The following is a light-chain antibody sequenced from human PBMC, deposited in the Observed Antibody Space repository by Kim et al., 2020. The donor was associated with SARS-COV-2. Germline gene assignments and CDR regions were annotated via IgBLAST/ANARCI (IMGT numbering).Light chain of an antibody. J-gene: IGLJ2*01. CDR2: SIK. V-gene: IGLV7-43*01. Sequence: PGWTVTVTCASCPASVTICYYPKWFQQKPGQEPRALIYSIKNRHSWTPARFSGSLLGGKAALTLSGAQPEDEAEYYCLLYYDGAQVFGGGTQLTVL. CDR3: LLYYDGAQV. CDR1: PASVTICYY.